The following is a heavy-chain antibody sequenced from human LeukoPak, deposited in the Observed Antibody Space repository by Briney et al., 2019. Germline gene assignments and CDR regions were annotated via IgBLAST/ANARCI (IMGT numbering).Heavy chain of an antibody. V-gene: IGHV3-74*01. D-gene: IGHD3-10*01. J-gene: IGHJ3*02. CDR2: INSDGSST. CDR1: ALTFSSYW. CDR3: STGSGHAFDI. Sequence: GSLRLSCAASALTFSSYWMHWVRQVPGKGLVWVSRINSDGSSTSYADSVKGRFTISRDNAKNTLYVQMNSLRAEDTAVYYCSTGSGHAFDIWGRGTMVTVSS.